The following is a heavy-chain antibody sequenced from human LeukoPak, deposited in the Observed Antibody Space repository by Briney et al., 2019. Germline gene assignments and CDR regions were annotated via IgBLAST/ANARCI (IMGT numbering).Heavy chain of an antibody. J-gene: IGHJ2*01. V-gene: IGHV1-69*01. CDR1: GGTFSSYA. D-gene: IGHD6-19*01. CDR3: ARDHGAVAGTVDWYFDL. Sequence: PQASVKVSCKASGGTFSSYAISWVRQAPGQGLEWTGGIIPIFGTANYAQKFQGRVTITADESTSTAYMELSSLRSEDTAVYYCARDHGAVAGTVDWYFDLWGRGTLVTVSS. CDR2: IIPIFGTA.